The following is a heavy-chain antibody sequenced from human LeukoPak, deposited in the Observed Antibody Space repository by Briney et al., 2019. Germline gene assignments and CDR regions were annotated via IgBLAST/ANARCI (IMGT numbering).Heavy chain of an antibody. CDR2: IYHSGST. Sequence: KPSETLSLTCTVSGYSISSGYYWGWIRQPPGKGLEWIGSIYHSGSTYYNPSLKSRVTISVDTSKNQFSLKLSSVTAADTAVYYCARIDANYYGSGSYYFNWYYYYYMDVWGKGTTVTISS. V-gene: IGHV4-38-2*02. D-gene: IGHD3-10*01. J-gene: IGHJ6*03. CDR1: GYSISSGYY. CDR3: ARIDANYYGSGSYYFNWYYYYYMDV.